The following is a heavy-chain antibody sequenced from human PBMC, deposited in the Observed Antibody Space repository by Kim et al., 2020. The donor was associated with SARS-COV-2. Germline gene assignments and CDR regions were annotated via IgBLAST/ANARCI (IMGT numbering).Heavy chain of an antibody. V-gene: IGHV1-18*01. D-gene: IGHD4-17*01. CDR3: ARGAYGDVSFDY. Sequence: KYGPKVQGRVVMTTDTSTNTAYMELWSLRSDDTAMYYCARGAYGDVSFDYWGQGTLVTVSS. J-gene: IGHJ4*02.